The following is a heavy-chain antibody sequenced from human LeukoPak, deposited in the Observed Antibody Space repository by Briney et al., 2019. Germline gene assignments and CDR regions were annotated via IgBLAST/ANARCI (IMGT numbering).Heavy chain of an antibody. D-gene: IGHD2-8*01. J-gene: IGHJ4*02. V-gene: IGHV3-30*03. CDR1: GFTFSNFG. Sequence: GRSLRLSCATSGFTFSNFGMHWVRQVPGKGLEWVAVIPYDAKSSYHVDSVKGRFTISRDNSKNMLYLQMNSLRAEDTAVYYCAREYVFDYWGQGTLVTVSS. CDR3: AREYVFDY. CDR2: IPYDAKSS.